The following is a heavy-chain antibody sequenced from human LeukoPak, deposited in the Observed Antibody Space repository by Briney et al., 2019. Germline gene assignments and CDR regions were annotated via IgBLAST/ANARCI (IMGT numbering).Heavy chain of an antibody. D-gene: IGHD5-18*01. J-gene: IGHJ4*02. CDR3: VRRRYNYGFDS. CDR2: IYHSGST. Sequence: PSGTLSLTCDASGDSISGSNWWNWVRQPPGKGLEWIGGIYHSGSTNYNPSLKSRVTMSVDKSKNQFSLKLSSVTAADTAVFYCVRRRYNYGFDSWGQGSLVTVSS. CDR1: GDSISGSNW. V-gene: IGHV4-4*02.